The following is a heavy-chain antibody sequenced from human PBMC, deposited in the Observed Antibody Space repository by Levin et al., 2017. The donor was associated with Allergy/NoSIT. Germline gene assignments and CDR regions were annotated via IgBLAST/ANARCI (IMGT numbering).Heavy chain of an antibody. V-gene: IGHV3-48*03. CDR2: ISSSGSTI. Sequence: LSLTCAASGFTFSSYEMNWVRQAPGKGLEWVSYISSSGSTIYYADSVKGRFTISRDNAKNSLYLQMNSLRAEDTAVYYCARGAPQFGVGDGYFDLWGRGTLVTVSS. CDR1: GFTFSSYE. CDR3: ARGAPQFGVGDGYFDL. J-gene: IGHJ2*01. D-gene: IGHD3-3*01.